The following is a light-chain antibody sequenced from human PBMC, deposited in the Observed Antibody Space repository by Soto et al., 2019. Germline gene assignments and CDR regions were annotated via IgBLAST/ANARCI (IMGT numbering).Light chain of an antibody. Sequence: IVMTQSPGTLSLSPGERATLSCRSTQGLSRYLAWYQQKPGQAPRLLIYDASNRATGIPARFSGSGSGTDFTLTISSLEPEDFAIYYCQQRSNWPITFGQGTRLEIK. V-gene: IGKV3-11*01. CDR3: QQRSNWPIT. CDR2: DAS. CDR1: QGLSRY. J-gene: IGKJ5*01.